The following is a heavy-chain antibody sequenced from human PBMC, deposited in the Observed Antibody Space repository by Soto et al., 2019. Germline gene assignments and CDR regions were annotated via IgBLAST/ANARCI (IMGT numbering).Heavy chain of an antibody. CDR3: AREAVAGRDFDY. J-gene: IGHJ4*02. D-gene: IGHD6-19*01. CDR2: IGTAGDT. CDR1: GFTFSSYD. V-gene: IGHV3-13*01. Sequence: GGSLRLSCAASGFTFSSYDMHWVRQATGKGLEWVSAIGTAGDTYYPGSVKGRFTISRENAKNSLYLQMNSLRAGDTAVYYCAREAVAGRDFDYWGQGTLVTVSS.